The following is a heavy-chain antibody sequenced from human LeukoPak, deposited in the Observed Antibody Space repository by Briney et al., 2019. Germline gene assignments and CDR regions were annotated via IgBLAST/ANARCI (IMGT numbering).Heavy chain of an antibody. CDR3: ARVPREVAGALYSWYFDL. CDR2: ISPSSSYI. Sequence: GGSLRLSCAASRFTFKSYTINWVRQAPVKGLEWVSSISPSSSYIYYADSVKGRFTTSRDNAKNSLYLQMNGLRAEDTAVYYCARVPREVAGALYSWYFDLWGRGTLVTVSS. CDR1: RFTFKSYT. J-gene: IGHJ2*01. V-gene: IGHV3-21*01. D-gene: IGHD6-13*01.